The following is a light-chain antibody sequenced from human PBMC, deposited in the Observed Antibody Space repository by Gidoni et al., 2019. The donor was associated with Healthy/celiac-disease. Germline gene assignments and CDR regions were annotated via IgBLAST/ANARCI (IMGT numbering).Light chain of an antibody. Sequence: IVMTQTPLSLSVTPGQPAAISCKSSQSLLHGDGKTNLYWYLQKTGQSPQLLIYEVSSRFSGVSDEFSGSGSGTEFTLKISRVVAEDVGVYYCMEGINSPPYTFGQGTKLEIK. CDR2: EVS. J-gene: IGKJ2*01. CDR3: MEGINSPPYT. V-gene: IGKV2-29*02. CDR1: QSLLHGDGKTN.